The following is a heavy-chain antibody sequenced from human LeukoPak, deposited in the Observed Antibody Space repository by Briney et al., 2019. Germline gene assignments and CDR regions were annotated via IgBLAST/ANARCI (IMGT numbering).Heavy chain of an antibody. CDR2: IYHSGST. Sequence: SETLSLTCAVYGGSFSGYYWSWIRQPPGKGLEWIGSIYHSGSTYYNPSLKSRVTISVDTSKNQFSLKLSSVTAADTAVYYCARAPYDYVWGSYRRPLYFDYWGQGTLVTVSS. V-gene: IGHV4-34*01. CDR1: GGSFSGYY. CDR3: ARAPYDYVWGSYRRPLYFDY. D-gene: IGHD3-16*02. J-gene: IGHJ4*02.